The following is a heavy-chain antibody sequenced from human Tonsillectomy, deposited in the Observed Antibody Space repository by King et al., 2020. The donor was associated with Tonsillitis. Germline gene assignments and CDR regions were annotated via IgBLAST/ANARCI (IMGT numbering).Heavy chain of an antibody. CDR1: GFSFSDFW. J-gene: IGHJ5*01. D-gene: IGHD3-9*01. Sequence: VQLVESGGGFVQPGGSLRLSCAASGFSFSDFWMTWVRQAPGKGLEWVANIRRDANDAYYLASVRGRFTVSRDDSKRLLYLQMNSLRAEDTAIYYCARDTDWHRFDSWGQGILVTVSS. CDR3: ARDTDWHRFDS. V-gene: IGHV3-7*03. CDR2: IRRDANDA.